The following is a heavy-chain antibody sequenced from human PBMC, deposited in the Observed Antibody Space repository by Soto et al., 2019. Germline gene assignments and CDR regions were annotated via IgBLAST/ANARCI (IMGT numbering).Heavy chain of an antibody. J-gene: IGHJ6*02. CDR1: RFTFSSYW. V-gene: IGHV3-74*01. CDR2: INSDGSST. Sequence: PGGSLRLSCAASRFTFSSYWMYWVRQAPGKGLVWVSRINSDGSSTRYADSVKGRFSISRDNSKSTLYLQMNTLRAEDTAVYYCARRGEGYYYGLDVWAQGTTVTVSS. D-gene: IGHD3-16*01. CDR3: ARRGEGYYYGLDV.